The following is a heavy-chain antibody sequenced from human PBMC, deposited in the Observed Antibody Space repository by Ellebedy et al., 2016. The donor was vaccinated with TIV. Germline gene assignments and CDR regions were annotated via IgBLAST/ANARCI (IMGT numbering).Heavy chain of an antibody. D-gene: IGHD3-3*01. CDR2: ISGSGGST. Sequence: GESLKISXAASGFTFSSYAMSWVRQAPGKGLEWVSAISGSGGSTYYADSVKGRFTISRDNSKNTLYLQMNSLRAEDTAVYYCAKDPANYYDFWSGWVYYYGMDVWGQGTTVTVSS. CDR1: GFTFSSYA. CDR3: AKDPANYYDFWSGWVYYYGMDV. J-gene: IGHJ6*02. V-gene: IGHV3-23*01.